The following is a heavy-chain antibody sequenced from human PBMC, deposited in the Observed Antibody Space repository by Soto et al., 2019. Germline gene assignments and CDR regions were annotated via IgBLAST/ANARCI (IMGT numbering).Heavy chain of an antibody. CDR2: ISSSSSTI. J-gene: IGHJ6*02. CDR1: GFTFSSYS. V-gene: IGHV3-48*02. CDR3: ARVECPGRCVDTAMVFLWYYYYGMDV. Sequence: GGSLRLSCAASGFTFSSYSMNWVRQAPGKGLEWVSYISSSSSTIYYADSVKGRFTISRDNAKNSLYLQMNSLRDEDTAVYYLARVECPGRCVDTAMVFLWYYYYGMDVWGQGTTVTVSS. D-gene: IGHD5-18*01.